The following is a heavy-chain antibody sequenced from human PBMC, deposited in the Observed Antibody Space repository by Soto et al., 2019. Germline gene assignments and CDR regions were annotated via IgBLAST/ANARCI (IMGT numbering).Heavy chain of an antibody. CDR2: IKQDGSEK. CDR1: GFTFSSYW. Sequence: GGSLRLSCAASGFTFSSYWMSWVRQAPGKGLEWVANIKQDGSEKYYVDSVKGRFTISRDNAKNSLYPQMSSLRDEDTAVYYCARGIRLGELSQDYWGQGTLVTVSS. D-gene: IGHD3-16*02. CDR3: ARGIRLGELSQDY. J-gene: IGHJ4*02. V-gene: IGHV3-7*01.